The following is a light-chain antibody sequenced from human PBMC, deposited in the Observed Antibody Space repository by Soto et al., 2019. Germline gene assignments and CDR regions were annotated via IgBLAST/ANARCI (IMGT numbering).Light chain of an antibody. Sequence: EIVMTQSPATLSVSPGERATLSCRASQSVSSNLAWYQQKPGQAPRLLIYGASTRATGIPARFSGSGSGTEFTLTISRLQSEDFAVNYCQQYNNWLLFSFGPGTKVDIK. V-gene: IGKV3-15*01. J-gene: IGKJ3*01. CDR3: QQYNNWLLFS. CDR1: QSVSSN. CDR2: GAS.